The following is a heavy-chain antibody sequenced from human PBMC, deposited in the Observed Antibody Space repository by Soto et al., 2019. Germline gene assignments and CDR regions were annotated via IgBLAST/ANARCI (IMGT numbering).Heavy chain of an antibody. D-gene: IGHD3-10*01. J-gene: IGHJ5*02. CDR1: GFTFGDYA. CDR3: TRGPGLLWFGESPPWFDP. V-gene: IGHV3-49*03. Sequence: GGSLRLSCTASGFTFGDYAMSWFRQAPGKGLEWVGFIRSEAYGGTTEYAASVKGRFTISRDDSKSIAYLQMNSLKTEDTAVYYCTRGPGLLWFGESPPWFDPWGQGTLVTVSS. CDR2: IRSEAYGGTT.